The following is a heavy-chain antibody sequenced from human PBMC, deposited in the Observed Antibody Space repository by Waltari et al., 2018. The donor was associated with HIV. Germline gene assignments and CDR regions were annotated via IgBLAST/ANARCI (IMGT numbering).Heavy chain of an antibody. V-gene: IGHV4-61*02. CDR1: GGPISSGSSY. J-gene: IGHJ5*02. Sequence: QVQLQESGPGLVKPSQTLSLTCTVSGGPISSGSSYWSWIRQTGGQGLEWIGRIYTSGSTNYDPSLKSRVTISVDTSKNQFSLKLSSVTAADTAVYYCARTYCSSTSCYGGANWFDPWGQGTLVTVSS. CDR3: ARTYCSSTSCYGGANWFDP. D-gene: IGHD2-2*01. CDR2: IYTSGST.